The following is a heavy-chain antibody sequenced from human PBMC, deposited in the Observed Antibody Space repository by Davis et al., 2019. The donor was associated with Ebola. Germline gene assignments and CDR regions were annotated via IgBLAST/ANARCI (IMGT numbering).Heavy chain of an antibody. CDR1: GFTVSSNY. V-gene: IGHV3-53*01. CDR2: IYSGGST. Sequence: GESLKISCAASGFTVSSNYMSWVRQAPGKGLEWVSVIYSGGSTYYADSVKGRFTISRDNSKNTLYIQMNSLRAEDTAVYYCAKAWMRVGATLGYFDYWGQGTLVTVSS. D-gene: IGHD1-26*01. J-gene: IGHJ4*02. CDR3: AKAWMRVGATLGYFDY.